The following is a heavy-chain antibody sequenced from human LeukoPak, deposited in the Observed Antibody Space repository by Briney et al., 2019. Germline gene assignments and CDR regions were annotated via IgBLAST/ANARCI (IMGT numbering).Heavy chain of an antibody. CDR1: GFMFSTYW. D-gene: IGHD6-6*01. CDR2: INEDGSEK. J-gene: IGHJ6*03. V-gene: IGHV3-7*01. CDR3: ARACGQLALVGSYYYYMDV. Sequence: GGSLRLSCAASGFMFSTYWMSWVRQAPGKGPERVANINEDGSEKYYVDSVKGRLTISRDNAKNSLYLQMNSLRAEDTAVYYCARACGQLALVGSYYYYMDVWGKGTTVTVSS.